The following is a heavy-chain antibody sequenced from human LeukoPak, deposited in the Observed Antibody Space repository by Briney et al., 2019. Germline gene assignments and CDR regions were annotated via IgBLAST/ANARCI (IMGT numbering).Heavy chain of an antibody. CDR1: GGSISSGSYY. CDR3: ARDLGYFGY. J-gene: IGHJ4*02. Sequence: SETLSLTCTVSGGSISSGSYYWSWIRQPAGKGLEWIGRIYTSGSTNYNPSLKSRVTISVDTSKNQFSLKLSSVTAADTAVYYCARDLGYFGYWGQGTLVTVSS. V-gene: IGHV4-61*02. CDR2: IYTSGST.